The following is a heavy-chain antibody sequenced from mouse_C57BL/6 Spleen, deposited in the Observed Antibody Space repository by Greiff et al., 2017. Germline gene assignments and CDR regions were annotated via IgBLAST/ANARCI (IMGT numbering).Heavy chain of an antibody. CDR1: GYTFTSYW. D-gene: IGHD1-1*01. CDR2: IDPNSGGT. CDR3: ARTVYYYGSSDDPSFDY. V-gene: IGHV1-72*01. J-gene: IGHJ2*01. Sequence: VQLQQPGAELVKPGASVKLSCKASGYTFTSYWMHWVKQRPGRGLEWIGRIDPNSGGTKYNEKFKSKATLTVDKTSSAANMQLISLTSEDSAVYYCARTVYYYGSSDDPSFDYWGQGTTLTVSS.